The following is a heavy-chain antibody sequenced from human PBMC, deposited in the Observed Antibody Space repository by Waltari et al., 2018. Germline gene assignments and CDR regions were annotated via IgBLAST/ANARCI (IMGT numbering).Heavy chain of an antibody. D-gene: IGHD2-15*01. V-gene: IGHV4-30-4*08. J-gene: IGHJ4*02. CDR3: ASVGAPCSGGSCYWGGFDY. Sequence: QVQLQESGPGLVKPSQTLSLTCTVSGGSISSGDYYWSWIRQPPGKGLEWIGYIYYSGSTYYNPSLKSRVTISVDTSKNQFSLKLSSVTAADTAVYYCASVGAPCSGGSCYWGGFDYWGQGTLVTVSS. CDR2: IYYSGST. CDR1: GGSISSGDYY.